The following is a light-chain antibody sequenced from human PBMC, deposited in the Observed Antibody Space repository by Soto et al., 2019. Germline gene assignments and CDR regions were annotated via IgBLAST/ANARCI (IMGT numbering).Light chain of an antibody. V-gene: IGKV3-15*01. CDR1: QNVLSD. CDR3: QQYRSCPRT. Sequence: EIRLTQSPATLSVSPGETATLSCRARQNVLSDLAWYQQKPGQAPRLLVYGATTRATDAPAKFRGRGSGTEFSLTISSLQSEDSATYYCQQYRSCPRTFGQGSRVEI. J-gene: IGKJ1*01. CDR2: GAT.